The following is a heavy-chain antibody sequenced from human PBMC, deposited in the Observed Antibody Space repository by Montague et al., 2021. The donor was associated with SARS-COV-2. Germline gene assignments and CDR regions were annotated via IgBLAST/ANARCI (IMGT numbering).Heavy chain of an antibody. CDR1: GDSISSSSYN. J-gene: IGHJ4*02. CDR2: VHYSGRP. CDR3: TRHVHMTWPEPSPGFDY. D-gene: IGHD1-1*01. V-gene: IGHV4-39*01. Sequence: SETLSLTCTVSGDSISSSSYNWGWIRQPPGKGLEWIGSVHYSGRPYYXXXVESRVTIYVDTSKNQLSLKLSSVTAADTAVYYCTRHVHMTWPEPSPGFDYWGQGTLVTVSS.